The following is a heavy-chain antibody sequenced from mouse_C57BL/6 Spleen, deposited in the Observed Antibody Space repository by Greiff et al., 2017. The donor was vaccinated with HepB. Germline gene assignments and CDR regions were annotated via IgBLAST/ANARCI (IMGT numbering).Heavy chain of an antibody. V-gene: IGHV1-80*01. Sequence: QVQLQQSGAELVKPGASVKISCKASGYAFSSYWMNWVKQRPGKGLEWIGQIYPGDGDTNYNGKFKGKATLTADKSSSTAYMQLSSLTSEDSAVYFCASAVAARSYYAMDYWGQGTSVTVSS. D-gene: IGHD1-1*01. CDR1: GYAFSSYW. CDR3: ASAVAARSYYAMDY. J-gene: IGHJ4*01. CDR2: IYPGDGDT.